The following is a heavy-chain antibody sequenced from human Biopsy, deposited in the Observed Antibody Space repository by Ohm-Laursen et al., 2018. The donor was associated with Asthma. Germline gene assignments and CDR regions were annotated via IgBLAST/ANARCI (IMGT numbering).Heavy chain of an antibody. CDR3: ARDPSYFDPSVEGWHL. V-gene: IGHV1-69*01. CDR1: GDNFRTSG. CDR2: SSPLSLTP. D-gene: IGHD3-22*01. J-gene: IGHJ3*01. Sequence: GAPVKVSCQSSGDNFRTSGFFWVRQAPGLGLEGMGGSSPLSLTPSYARRFRGRVTISADEYTRTAYMELSSLRSEDTAVYYCARDPSYFDPSVEGWHLWGQGTMVTVSS.